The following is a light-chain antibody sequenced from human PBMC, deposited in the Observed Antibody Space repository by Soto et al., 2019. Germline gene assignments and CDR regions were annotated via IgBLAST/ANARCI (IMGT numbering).Light chain of an antibody. V-gene: IGKV1-5*01. CDR3: KQKNTLGI. CDR2: DAS. Sequence: DIQMTQSPSTLSASVGDRVTITCRASQSISSWLAWYQQKPGKAPKLLIHDASSLESGVPSRFSGSGSGTEFTLTISSRQLDFFAIYSSKQKNTLGIFGKGTK. CDR1: QSISSW. J-gene: IGKJ2*01.